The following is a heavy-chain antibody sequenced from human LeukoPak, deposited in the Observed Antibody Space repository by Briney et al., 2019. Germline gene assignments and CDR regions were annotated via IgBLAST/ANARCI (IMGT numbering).Heavy chain of an antibody. V-gene: IGHV3-48*01. CDR3: ARLRYYAMDV. J-gene: IGHJ6*02. Sequence: PGVSLRLSCAASGLTFSTYDMNWVRQAPGKGLEWVSYISSSSRTISYADSVKGRFTISRDNAKNSLYLQMNSLRAEDTAVYYCARLRYYAMDVWGQGTTVTASS. CDR1: GLTFSTYD. CDR2: ISSSSRTI.